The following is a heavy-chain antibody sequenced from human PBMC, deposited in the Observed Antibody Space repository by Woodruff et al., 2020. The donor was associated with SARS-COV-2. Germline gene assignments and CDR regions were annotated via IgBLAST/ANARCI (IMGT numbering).Heavy chain of an antibody. CDR3: ARGDGYFDAFDI. CDR2: ISYDGSNK. D-gene: IGHD3-22*01. Sequence: EWVAVISYDGSNKYYADSVKGRFTISRDNSKNTLYLQMNSLRAEDTAVYYCARGDGYFDAFDIWG. J-gene: IGHJ3*02. V-gene: IGHV3-30-3*01.